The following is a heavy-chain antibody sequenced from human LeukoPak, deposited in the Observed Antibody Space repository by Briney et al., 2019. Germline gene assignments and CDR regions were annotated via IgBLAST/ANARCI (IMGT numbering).Heavy chain of an antibody. Sequence: SETLSLTCTVSGASISSYYWSWIRQPPGKGLEWIGYIYYSGGTDYNPSLKSRVTISVDTSKNQFSLKLSSVTAADTAVYYCARGANWGSPDYWGQGTLVTVSS. D-gene: IGHD7-27*01. J-gene: IGHJ4*02. CDR2: IYYSGGT. V-gene: IGHV4-59*01. CDR3: ARGANWGSPDY. CDR1: GASISSYY.